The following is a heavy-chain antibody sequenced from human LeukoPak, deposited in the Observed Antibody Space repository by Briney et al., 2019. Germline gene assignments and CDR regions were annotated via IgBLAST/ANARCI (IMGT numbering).Heavy chain of an antibody. V-gene: IGHV3-23*01. D-gene: IGHD6-13*01. CDR3: AKDHERVKLQQLVQYYYYYYMDV. CDR2: ISGSDGST. CDR1: GFTFSSYA. J-gene: IGHJ6*03. Sequence: GGSLRLSCAASGFTFSSYAMSWVRQAPGKGLEWVSAISGSDGSTYYADSVKGRFTISRDNSKNTLYLQMNSLRAEDTAVYYRAKDHERVKLQQLVQYYYYYYMDVWGKGTTVTVSS.